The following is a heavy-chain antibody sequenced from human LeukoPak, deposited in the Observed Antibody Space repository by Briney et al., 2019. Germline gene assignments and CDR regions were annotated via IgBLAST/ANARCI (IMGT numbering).Heavy chain of an antibody. J-gene: IGHJ4*02. Sequence: GGSLRLSCAASGFSFSVYAMHWVRRAQGKGLEWVAFIRNDGSNENYADSVKGRFTISRDKSKNTLYLQMNSLRAEDTAVYYCASPDDYGGDYWGQGTLVTVSS. CDR3: ASPDDYGGDY. V-gene: IGHV3-30*02. CDR2: IRNDGSNE. D-gene: IGHD4-17*01. CDR1: GFSFSVYA.